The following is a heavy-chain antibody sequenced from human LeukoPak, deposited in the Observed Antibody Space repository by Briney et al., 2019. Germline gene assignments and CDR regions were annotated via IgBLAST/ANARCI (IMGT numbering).Heavy chain of an antibody. Sequence: SETLSLTCAVYGGSFSGYYWSWIRQPPGKGLEWIGEINHSGSTNYNPSLKSRVTILVDTSKNQFSLKLSSVTAADTAVYYCARGNCSSTSCPNYYFDYWGQGTLVTVSS. CDR2: INHSGST. V-gene: IGHV4-34*01. CDR3: ARGNCSSTSCPNYYFDY. J-gene: IGHJ4*02. D-gene: IGHD2-2*01. CDR1: GGSFSGYY.